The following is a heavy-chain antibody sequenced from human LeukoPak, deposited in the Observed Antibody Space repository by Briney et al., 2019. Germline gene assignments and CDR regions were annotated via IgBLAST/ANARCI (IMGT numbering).Heavy chain of an antibody. D-gene: IGHD1-1*01. V-gene: IGHV3-7*01. J-gene: IGHJ5*02. Sequence: HTGGSLRLSCAASGFVFSASYMSWVRKAPGKGLEWVATIKPDGSEKYHVDSVSGLFTISRDNTNHSLFLQMNSLRVDDTAVYYCVRGGTYWTVSWGQGTLVNVS. CDR1: GFVFSASY. CDR2: IKPDGSEK. CDR3: VRGGTYWTVS.